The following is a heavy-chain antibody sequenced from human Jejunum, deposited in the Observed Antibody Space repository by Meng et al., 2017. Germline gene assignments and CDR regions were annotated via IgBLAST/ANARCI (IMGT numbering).Heavy chain of an antibody. CDR2: IYYSGST. J-gene: IGHJ4*02. D-gene: IGHD6-13*01. CDR1: GGSISSNDYY. Sequence: QAQLQELGPGRVKPSQTLSLTCTFSGGSISSNDYYWSWIRQPPGKGLEWIGYIYYSGSTYYSPSLKSRVTISVDTSANQFSLKLNSVTAADTAVYYCARGPIATAGTAVDYWGQGTLVTVSS. V-gene: IGHV4-30-4*01. CDR3: ARGPIATAGTAVDY.